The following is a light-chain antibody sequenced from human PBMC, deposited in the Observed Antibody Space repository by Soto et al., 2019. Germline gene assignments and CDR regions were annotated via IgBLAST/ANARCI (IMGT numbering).Light chain of an antibody. CDR1: QDINKW. Sequence: DIQMTQSPSSVSASVGDRVTITCRASQDINKWLAWYQQKPGLAPNLVIYTASRLHGGGPSRFSGSGSGTDFTLTISSLQPEDSATYYCQQLNSYPRTFGGGTTVEIK. V-gene: IGKV1-12*01. J-gene: IGKJ4*01. CDR3: QQLNSYPRT. CDR2: TAS.